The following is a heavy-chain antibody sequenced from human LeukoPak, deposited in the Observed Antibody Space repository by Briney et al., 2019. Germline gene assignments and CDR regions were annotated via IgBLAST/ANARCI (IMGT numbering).Heavy chain of an antibody. J-gene: IGHJ6*03. CDR1: GYSFTSYW. CDR3: ARRAFTSSSFSYYYYVDV. CDR2: IYPADSDT. V-gene: IGHV5-51*01. D-gene: IGHD6-6*01. Sequence: GESLKISCQGSGYSFTSYWIGWVRQMPGKGLEWMGIIYPADSDTRYNPSFQGQVTISADISIRTAYLQWSSLRASDTAVYCARRAFTSSSFSYYYYVDVWGKGTTVTVSS.